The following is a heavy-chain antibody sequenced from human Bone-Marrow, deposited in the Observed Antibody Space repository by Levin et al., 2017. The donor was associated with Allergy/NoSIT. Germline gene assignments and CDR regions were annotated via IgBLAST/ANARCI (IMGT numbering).Heavy chain of an antibody. CDR1: GYTFTSYG. D-gene: IGHD4-17*01. J-gene: IGHJ4*02. CDR2: ISAYNGNT. Sequence: GESLKISCKASGYTFTSYGISWVRQAPGQGLEWMGWISAYNGNTNYAQKLQGRVTMTTDTSTSTAYMELRSLRSDDTAVYYCARFDAVTTSLGHSDYWGQGTLVTVSS. V-gene: IGHV1-18*01. CDR3: ARFDAVTTSLGHSDY.